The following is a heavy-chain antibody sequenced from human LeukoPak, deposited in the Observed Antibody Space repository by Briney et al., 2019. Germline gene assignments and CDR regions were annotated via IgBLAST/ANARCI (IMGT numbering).Heavy chain of an antibody. Sequence: GGSLRLSCAVSGFIFSSYAMSWVRQAPGKGLEWVSGTSYSGGRTYYADSVKGRFTISRDNSRNTVYLQMNSLRVEDTAVYYCAKEVSNGDYNILGYYYNGMDVWGQGTTVTVSS. CDR1: GFIFSSYA. CDR2: TSYSGGRT. V-gene: IGHV3-23*01. CDR3: AKEVSNGDYNILGYYYNGMDV. D-gene: IGHD4-17*01. J-gene: IGHJ6*02.